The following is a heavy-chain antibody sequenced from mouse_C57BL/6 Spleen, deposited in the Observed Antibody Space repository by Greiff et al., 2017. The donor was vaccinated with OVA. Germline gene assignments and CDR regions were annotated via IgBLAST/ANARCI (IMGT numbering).Heavy chain of an antibody. Sequence: QVQLQQPGAELVKPGASVKLSCKASGYTFTAYGMRGLKRGLGQGLEWIGAIDPSDSDTNYNHKFKGKATLTVDTSSSTAYMQLSSLTSEDSAVYYCARGYYGGSYFDVWGTGTTVTVSS. CDR2: IDPSDSDT. CDR3: ARGYYGGSYFDV. CDR1: GYTFTAYG. V-gene: IGHV1-50*01. J-gene: IGHJ1*03. D-gene: IGHD1-1*01.